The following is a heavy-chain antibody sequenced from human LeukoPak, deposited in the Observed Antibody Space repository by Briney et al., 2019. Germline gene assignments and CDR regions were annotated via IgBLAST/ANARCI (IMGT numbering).Heavy chain of an antibody. Sequence: PSETLSLTCAVYGGSFSGYYWSWIRQPPGKGLEWIGEINHSGSTNYNPSLKSRVTISVDTSKNQFSLNLSSVTAADTAVYYCARGAKRGYSGYDSLSTSFDYWGQGTLVTVSS. D-gene: IGHD5-12*01. J-gene: IGHJ4*02. V-gene: IGHV4-34*01. CDR3: ARGAKRGYSGYDSLSTSFDY. CDR2: INHSGST. CDR1: GGSFSGYY.